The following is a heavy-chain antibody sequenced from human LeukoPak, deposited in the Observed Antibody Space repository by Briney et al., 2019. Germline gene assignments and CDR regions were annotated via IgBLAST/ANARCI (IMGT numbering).Heavy chain of an antibody. J-gene: IGHJ4*02. CDR2: ISSSSYI. D-gene: IGHD6-25*01. V-gene: IGHV3-21*01. Sequence: GGSLRLSCAASGFTFSSYSMNWVRQAPGKGLEWVSSISSSSYIYYADSVKGGFTISRDNAKNSLYLQMNSLRAEDTAVYYCARGSSAGFMDFDYWGQGTLVTVSS. CDR1: GFTFSSYS. CDR3: ARGSSAGFMDFDY.